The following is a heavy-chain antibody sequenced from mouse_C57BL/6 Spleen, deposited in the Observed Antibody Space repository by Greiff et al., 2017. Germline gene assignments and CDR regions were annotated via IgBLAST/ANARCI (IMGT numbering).Heavy chain of an antibody. CDR3: ARRGIYYGNYDAMDY. CDR1: GFNIKDYY. J-gene: IGHJ4*01. CDR2: IDPEDGET. D-gene: IGHD2-1*01. Sequence: EVQGVESGAELVKPGASVKLSCTASGFNIKDYYMHWVKQRTEQGLEWIGRIDPEDGETKYAPKFQGKATITADTSSNTAYLPLSSLTSEDTAVYYCARRGIYYGNYDAMDYWGQGTSVTVSS. V-gene: IGHV14-2*01.